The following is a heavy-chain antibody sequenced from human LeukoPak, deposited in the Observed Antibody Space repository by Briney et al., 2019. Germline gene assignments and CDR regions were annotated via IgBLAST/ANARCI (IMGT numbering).Heavy chain of an antibody. Sequence: SQTLSLTCTVSGGSISSGSYYWSWIRQPAGKRLEWIGRIYPSGSTNYNPSLKTRVTISVDTSKNQFSLKLSSVTAADTAVYYCARDNSLRIAVAATGGGYSDPWGQGTLVTVSS. D-gene: IGHD6-19*01. CDR2: IYPSGST. V-gene: IGHV4-61*02. CDR3: ARDNSLRIAVAATGGGYSDP. CDR1: GGSISSGSYY. J-gene: IGHJ5*02.